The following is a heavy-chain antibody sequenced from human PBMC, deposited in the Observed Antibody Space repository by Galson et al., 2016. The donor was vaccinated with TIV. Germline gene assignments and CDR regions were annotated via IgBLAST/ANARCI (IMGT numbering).Heavy chain of an antibody. CDR1: GYAFNMYG. Sequence: QSGAEVKKPGASVKVSCRATGYAFNMYGITWVRQAPGQGLEWMGWISAYDGNTNYTQKLQGRVTMTTDTSTSTAYMELRTLRSDDTAVYYCARDPKILGIAVAGPSYWGQGTLVTVSS. CDR3: ARDPKILGIAVAGPSY. CDR2: ISAYDGNT. D-gene: IGHD6-19*01. V-gene: IGHV1-18*01. J-gene: IGHJ4*02.